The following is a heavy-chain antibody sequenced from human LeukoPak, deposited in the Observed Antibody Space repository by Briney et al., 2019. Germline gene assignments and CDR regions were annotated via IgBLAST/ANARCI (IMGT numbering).Heavy chain of an antibody. V-gene: IGHV3-30*02. J-gene: IGHJ4*02. D-gene: IGHD3-10*01. CDR1: GFTFSSYG. CDR3: ARDGGLYSMVRGADHNYFDF. Sequence: GGSLRLSCAASGFTFSSYGIHWVRQAPGKGLEWVAFIGYDGSNLYYADSVKGRFTISRDNSKNMSYLQLNSLRDEDSAVYFCARDGGLYSMVRGADHNYFDFWGQGTLVTVSS. CDR2: IGYDGSNL.